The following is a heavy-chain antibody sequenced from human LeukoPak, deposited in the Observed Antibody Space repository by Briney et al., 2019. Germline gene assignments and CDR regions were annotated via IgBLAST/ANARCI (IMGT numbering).Heavy chain of an antibody. D-gene: IGHD4-17*01. CDR2: MNPNSGNT. V-gene: IGHV1-8*01. CDR3: ARGGYVDYPVDY. J-gene: IGHJ4*02. Sequence: ASVNVSCKASVYTFTSYDINWVRQATGQGLEWMGWMNPNSGNTGYAQKFQGRVTMTSNTSISTAYMELSTLTSADTAVYYCARGGYVDYPVDYWGQGTLVTVSS. CDR1: VYTFTSYD.